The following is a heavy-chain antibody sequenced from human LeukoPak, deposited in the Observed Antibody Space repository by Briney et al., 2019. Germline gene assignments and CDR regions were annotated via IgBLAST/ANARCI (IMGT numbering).Heavy chain of an antibody. CDR1: GFTFSSYA. Sequence: PGGSLRLSFAASGFTFSSYAMHWVRQAPGKGLEWVAVISYDGSNKYYADSVKGRFTISRDNSKSTLYLQMNSLRAEDTAVYYCARDRGRTYCSSTSCYSDWFDPWGQGTLATVSS. J-gene: IGHJ5*02. CDR3: ARDRGRTYCSSTSCYSDWFDP. D-gene: IGHD2-2*02. CDR2: ISYDGSNK. V-gene: IGHV3-30*01.